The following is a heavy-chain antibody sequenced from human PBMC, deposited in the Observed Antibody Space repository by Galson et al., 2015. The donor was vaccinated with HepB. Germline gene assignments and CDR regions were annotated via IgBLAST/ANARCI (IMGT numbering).Heavy chain of an antibody. J-gene: IGHJ4*02. D-gene: IGHD3-16*01. V-gene: IGHV3-23*01. CDR2: ISGSGGST. CDR3: AKDTVDYPVYYFDY. CDR1: GFTFSSYA. Sequence: ALRLSCAASGFTFSSYAMSWVRQAPGKGLEGVSGISGSGGSTNYDDSVKGRFTISRDNSKNTLYLQMNSLRAEDTAVYYCAKDTVDYPVYYFDYWGQGTLVTVSS.